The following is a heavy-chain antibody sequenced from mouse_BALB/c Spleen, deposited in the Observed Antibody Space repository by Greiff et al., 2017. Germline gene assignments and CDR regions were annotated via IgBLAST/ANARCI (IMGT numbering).Heavy chain of an antibody. V-gene: IGHV1S81*02. CDR3: ARGMDY. Sequence: VQLQQPGAELVKPGSSVKLSCKASGYTFTSYWMYWVKQRPGQGLEWIGEINPSNGRTNYNEKFKSKATLTVDKSSSTAYMQLSSLTSEDSAVYYSARGMDYWGQGMSVTVSS. CDR2: INPSNGRT. J-gene: IGHJ4*01. CDR1: GYTFTSYW.